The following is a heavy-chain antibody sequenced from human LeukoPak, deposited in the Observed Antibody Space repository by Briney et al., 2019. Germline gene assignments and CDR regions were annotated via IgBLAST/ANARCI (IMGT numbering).Heavy chain of an antibody. J-gene: IGHJ4*02. CDR1: GGSISSSSYY. CDR2: IYYSGGT. V-gene: IGHV4-39*01. CDR3: ASRPLYYYDSSGYFY. D-gene: IGHD3-22*01. Sequence: PSETLSLTCTVSGGSISSSSYYWGWIRQPPGKGLEWIGSIYYSGGTYYNPSLKSRVTISVDTSKNQFSLKLSSVTAADTAVYYCASRPLYYYDSSGYFYWGQGTLVTVSS.